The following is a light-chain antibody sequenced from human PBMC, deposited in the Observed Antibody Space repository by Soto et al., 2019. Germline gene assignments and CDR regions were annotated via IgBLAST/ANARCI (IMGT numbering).Light chain of an antibody. CDR3: CSYAGSYTFLV. J-gene: IGLJ2*01. CDR2: DVS. V-gene: IGLV2-11*01. CDR1: SSDVGGYNY. Sequence: QSVLTQPRSVSGSPEQSVTISCTGTSSDVGGYNYVSWYQQHPGKAPKLMIYDVSKRPSGVPDRFSGSKSGNTASLTISGLQAEDEADYYCCSYAGSYTFLVFGGGTKVTVL.